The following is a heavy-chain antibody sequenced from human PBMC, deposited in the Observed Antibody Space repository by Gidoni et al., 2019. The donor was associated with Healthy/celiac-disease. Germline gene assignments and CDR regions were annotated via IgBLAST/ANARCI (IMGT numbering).Heavy chain of an antibody. CDR2: INPSGGST. Sequence: QVQLVQSGAEVKKPGASVKVSCKASGSTFTSYYMHWVRQAPGQGLEWMGIINPSGGSTSYAKKFQGRVTMTRDTSTSTVYMERSSLRSEDTAVYYCARARYSAGWFDPWGQGTLVTVSS. V-gene: IGHV1-46*01. J-gene: IGHJ5*02. D-gene: IGHD1-20*01. CDR3: ARARYSAGWFDP. CDR1: GSTFTSYY.